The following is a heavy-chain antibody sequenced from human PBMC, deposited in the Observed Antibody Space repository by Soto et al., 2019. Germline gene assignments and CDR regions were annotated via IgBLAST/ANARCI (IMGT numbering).Heavy chain of an antibody. J-gene: IGHJ4*02. CDR3: ARDMHGITGTIDY. D-gene: IGHD1-20*01. CDR2: IWYDGSNK. CDR1: GFTFSSYG. V-gene: IGHV3-33*01. Sequence: GGSLRLSCAASGFTFSSYGMHWVRQAPGKGLEWVAVIWYDGSNKYYADSVKGRFTISRDNSKNTLYLQMNSLRAEDTAVYYCARDMHGITGTIDYWGQGTLVTVSS.